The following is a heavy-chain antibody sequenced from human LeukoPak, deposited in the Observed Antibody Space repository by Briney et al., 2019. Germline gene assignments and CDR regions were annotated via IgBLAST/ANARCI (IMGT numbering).Heavy chain of an antibody. CDR2: TYTSGSA. D-gene: IGHD2-8*01. CDR3: ARECTNGVCYDY. V-gene: IGHV4-61*02. Sequence: SETLSLTCTVSGDSISSGNYYWSWIRQPAGKGLEWIGRTYTSGSANYNPSLKSRVTMSVDTSKNQFSLKLSSVTAADTAVYYCARECTNGVCYDYWGQGTLVTVSS. J-gene: IGHJ4*02. CDR1: GDSISSGNYY.